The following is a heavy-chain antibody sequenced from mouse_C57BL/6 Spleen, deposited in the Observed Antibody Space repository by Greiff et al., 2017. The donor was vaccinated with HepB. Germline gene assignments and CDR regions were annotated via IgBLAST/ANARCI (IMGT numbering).Heavy chain of an antibody. J-gene: IGHJ2*01. CDR1: GYAFSSSW. CDR3: APYYGSRGWDDYYFDY. D-gene: IGHD1-1*01. V-gene: IGHV1-82*01. Sequence: VQLQQSGPELVKPGASVKISCKASGYAFSSSWMNWVKQRPGKGLEWIGRIYPGDGDTNYNGKFKGKATLTADKSSSTAYMQLSSLTSEDSAVYFCAPYYGSRGWDDYYFDYGGQGTTLTVSS. CDR2: IYPGDGDT.